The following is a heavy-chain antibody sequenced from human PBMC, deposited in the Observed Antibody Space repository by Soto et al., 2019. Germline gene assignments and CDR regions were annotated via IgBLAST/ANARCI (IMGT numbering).Heavy chain of an antibody. J-gene: IGHJ4*02. D-gene: IGHD3-10*01. V-gene: IGHV5-10-1*04. CDR2: IDPSNSYV. CDR1: EYSFSIFW. Sequence: GESLKISCQAFEYSFSIFWISWVRQLPGKGLEWMGRIDPSNSYVACSPSFQGRVTTSVDRSARTAFLHWSSLKASDSATYYCARHQAGSGNANFDFWGQGSQVTVSS. CDR3: ARHQAGSGNANFDF.